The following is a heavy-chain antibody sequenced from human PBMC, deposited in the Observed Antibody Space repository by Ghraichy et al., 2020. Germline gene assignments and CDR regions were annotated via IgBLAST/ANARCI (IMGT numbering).Heavy chain of an antibody. D-gene: IGHD6-19*01. CDR3: AKEGGMGSGWTGYYGMDV. CDR1: GFTFSSYA. J-gene: IGHJ6*02. Sequence: GGSLRLSCAASGFTFSSYAMSWVRQAPGKGLEWVSAISGSGGSTYYADSVKARFTISRDNSKNTLYLQMNSLRAEDTAVYYCAKEGGMGSGWTGYYGMDVWGQGTTVTVSS. CDR2: ISGSGGST. V-gene: IGHV3-23*01.